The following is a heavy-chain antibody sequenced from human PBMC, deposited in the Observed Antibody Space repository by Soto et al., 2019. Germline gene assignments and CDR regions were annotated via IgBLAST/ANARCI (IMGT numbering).Heavy chain of an antibody. CDR3: ARVCGGDCHYGMDV. CDR2: IYYSGST. J-gene: IGHJ6*02. D-gene: IGHD2-21*02. Sequence: SETLSLTCTVSGGSISSYYWSWIRQHPGKGLEWIGYIYYSGSTYYNPSLKSRVTISVDTSKNQFSLKLSSVTAADTAVYYCARVCGGDCHYGMDVWGQGTTVTVSS. CDR1: GGSISSYY. V-gene: IGHV4-59*06.